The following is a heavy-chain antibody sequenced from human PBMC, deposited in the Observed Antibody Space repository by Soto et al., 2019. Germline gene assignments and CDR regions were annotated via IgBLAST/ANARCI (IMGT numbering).Heavy chain of an antibody. D-gene: IGHD1-26*01. Sequence: EVQLVESGGGLVKPGGSLRLSCAASGFTFSSYSMNWVRQAPGKGLEWVSSINSSSSYIYYADSVKGRFTISRDNAKNSPYLQMNSLRAEDTAVYYCARMRGRIRSDFDYWGQGTLVTVSS. CDR1: GFTFSSYS. J-gene: IGHJ4*02. V-gene: IGHV3-21*01. CDR2: INSSSSYI. CDR3: ARMRGRIRSDFDY.